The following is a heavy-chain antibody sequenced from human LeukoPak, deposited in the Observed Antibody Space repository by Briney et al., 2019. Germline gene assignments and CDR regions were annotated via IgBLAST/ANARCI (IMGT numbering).Heavy chain of an antibody. V-gene: IGHV4-30-4*08. D-gene: IGHD2-15*01. Sequence: SQTLSLTCTVSGGSISSDDYYWSWIRQLPGKGLEWIGYFYYSGSTYYNPSLKSRVTISEDTSTNQFSLKLSSVTAADTAVYYCARQSRGICSDGSCHSFDYWGQGTLVTVSS. CDR3: ARQSRGICSDGSCHSFDY. CDR2: FYYSGST. J-gene: IGHJ4*02. CDR1: GGSISSDDYY.